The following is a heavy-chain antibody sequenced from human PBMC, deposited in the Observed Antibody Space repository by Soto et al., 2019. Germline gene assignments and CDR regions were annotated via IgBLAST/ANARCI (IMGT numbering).Heavy chain of an antibody. J-gene: IGHJ4*02. D-gene: IGHD3-9*01. Sequence: QIALKESGPKLVKPTETLTLTCSFSGFSLKTSGVGVGWIRQPPGKSLEWLALIYWDDDQRYSPLLKSRLTILKDTSSNQVVLTMTNMVPVDTATYYCVHSPISAPVFWGQGILVAVSS. CDR2: IYWDDDQ. CDR1: GFSLKTSGVG. CDR3: VHSPISAPVF. V-gene: IGHV2-5*02.